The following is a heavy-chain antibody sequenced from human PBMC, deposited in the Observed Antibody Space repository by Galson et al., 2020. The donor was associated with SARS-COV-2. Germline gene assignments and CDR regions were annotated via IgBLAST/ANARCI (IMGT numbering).Heavy chain of an antibody. V-gene: IGHV3-30-3*01. Sequence: TGGTLRLSCAASGFTFSSYSMHWVRQAPAKGLEWVAVISYDGSNKYYADSVKGRFTISRDNSNNTLYLQMDSLRAEDTAVYYVARDWGSGMDVWGQGTTVTVSS. CDR3: ARDWGSGMDV. CDR1: GFTFSSYS. J-gene: IGHJ6*02. D-gene: IGHD3-16*01. CDR2: ISYDGSNK.